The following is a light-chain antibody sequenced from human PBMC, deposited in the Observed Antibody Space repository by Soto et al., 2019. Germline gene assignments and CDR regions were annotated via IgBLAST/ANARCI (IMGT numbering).Light chain of an antibody. CDR3: SSYAGSSNV. CDR2: EVN. V-gene: IGLV2-8*01. Sequence: QSALTQPPSASGSPGQSVAISCTGTSSDVGGYNYVSWYQQHPGKAPKLMIYEVNKRPSGVPDRCSGSKSGNTASLTVSGLQAEDEADYYCSSYAGSSNVFGTRTKLTVL. J-gene: IGLJ1*01. CDR1: SSDVGGYNY.